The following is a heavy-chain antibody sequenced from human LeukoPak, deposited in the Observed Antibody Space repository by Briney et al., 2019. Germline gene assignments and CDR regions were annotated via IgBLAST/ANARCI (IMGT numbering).Heavy chain of an antibody. Sequence: GGSLRLSCAASGFTFSSYAMHWVRQAPGEGLEWVAVISYDGSNKYYADSVKGRFTISRDNSKNTLYLQMNSLRAEDTAVYYCARDSGFGDYVRGYYFDYWGQGTLVTVSS. V-gene: IGHV3-30-3*01. CDR2: ISYDGSNK. CDR1: GFTFSSYA. D-gene: IGHD4-17*01. J-gene: IGHJ4*02. CDR3: ARDSGFGDYVRGYYFDY.